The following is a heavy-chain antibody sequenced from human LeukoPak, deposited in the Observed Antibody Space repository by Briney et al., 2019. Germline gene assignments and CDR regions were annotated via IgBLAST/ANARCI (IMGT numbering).Heavy chain of an antibody. V-gene: IGHV3-30*18. CDR2: ISYDGSNK. Sequence: PGGSLRLSCAASGFTSSSYGMHWVRQAPGKGLEWVAVISYDGSNKYYADSVKGRFTISRDNSKNTLYLQMNSLRAEDTAVYYCAKERAPGHSSGYYYGMDVWGQGTTVTVSS. J-gene: IGHJ6*02. D-gene: IGHD3-22*01. CDR1: GFTSSSYG. CDR3: AKERAPGHSSGYYYGMDV.